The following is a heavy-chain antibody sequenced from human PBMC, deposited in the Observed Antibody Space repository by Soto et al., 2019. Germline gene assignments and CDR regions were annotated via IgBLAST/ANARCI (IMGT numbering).Heavy chain of an antibody. J-gene: IGHJ4*02. CDR3: TTSGYVVVVPAAINDGDYVEY. CDR2: IKSKTDGGTT. D-gene: IGHD2-2*02. V-gene: IGHV3-15*01. CDR1: GFTFSNAW. Sequence: EVQLVESGGGLVKPGGSLRLSCAASGFTFSNAWMSWVRQAPGKGLEWVGRIKSKTDGGTTDYAAPVKGRFTISRDDSKNTLYLQMNSLKAEDTAVYYCTTSGYVVVVPAAINDGDYVEYWGQGTLVTVSS.